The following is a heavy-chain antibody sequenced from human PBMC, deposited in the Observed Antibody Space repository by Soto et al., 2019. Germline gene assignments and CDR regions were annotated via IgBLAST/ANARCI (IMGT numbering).Heavy chain of an antibody. V-gene: IGHV3-21*01. CDR2: ISSSSSYI. CDR1: GSTFSSYS. CDR3: ARRPNSDSSGYTSIGAFDI. Sequence: GGSLRLSCAASGSTFSSYSMNWVRQAPGKGLEWVSSISSSSSYIYYADSVKGRFTISRDNAKNSLYLQMNSLRAEDTAVYYCARRPNSDSSGYTSIGAFDIWGQVTMVTVSS. J-gene: IGHJ3*02. D-gene: IGHD3-22*01.